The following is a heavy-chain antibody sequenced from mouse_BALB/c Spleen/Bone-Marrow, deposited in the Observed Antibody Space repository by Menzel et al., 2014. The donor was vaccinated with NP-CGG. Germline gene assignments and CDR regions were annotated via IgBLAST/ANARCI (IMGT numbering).Heavy chain of an antibody. D-gene: IGHD2-10*02. CDR2: INPSSGYT. CDR3: AYGNYGYAMDY. J-gene: IGHJ4*01. CDR1: GYTFTSYT. V-gene: IGHV1-4*01. Sequence: QVQLKQSGAELARPGASVKMSCKASGYTFTSYTMHWVKQWPGQGLEWIGYINPSSGYTNYNQKFKDKATLTADKSSSTAYMQLSSLTSEDSAVYYCAYGNYGYAMDYWGQGTSVTVSS.